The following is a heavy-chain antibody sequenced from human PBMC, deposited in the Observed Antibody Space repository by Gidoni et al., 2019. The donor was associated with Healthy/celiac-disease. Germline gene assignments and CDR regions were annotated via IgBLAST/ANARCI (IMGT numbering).Heavy chain of an antibody. V-gene: IGHV4-4*02. CDR3: ARERPIQGATTLFDY. CDR1: GGSISSSNW. Sequence: GLVKPSGTLSLTCAVSGGSISSSNWCSWVRQPPGKWLEWIGEIYHSGSTNYNPSLKSRVTISVDKSKNQFSLKLSSVTAADTAVYYCARERPIQGATTLFDYWGQGTLVTVSS. CDR2: IYHSGST. D-gene: IGHD1-26*01. J-gene: IGHJ4*02.